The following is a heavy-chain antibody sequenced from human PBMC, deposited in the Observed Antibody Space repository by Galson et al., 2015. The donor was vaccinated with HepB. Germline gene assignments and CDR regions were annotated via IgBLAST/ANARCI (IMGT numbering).Heavy chain of an antibody. CDR3: TRQDGDYFYYYMDV. Sequence: SLRLSCVASGFTFSGSAMHWVRQASGKGLEWVGRIRSKANTYATTYTASVKGRFTISRDDSKNTAYLQMNSLKTEDTAVYYCTRQDGDYFYYYMDVWGKGTTVTVSS. D-gene: IGHD6-6*01. V-gene: IGHV3-73*01. J-gene: IGHJ6*03. CDR1: GFTFSGSA. CDR2: IRSKANTYAT.